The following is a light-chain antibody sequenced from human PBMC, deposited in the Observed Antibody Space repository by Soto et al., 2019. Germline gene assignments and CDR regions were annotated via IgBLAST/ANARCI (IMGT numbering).Light chain of an antibody. CDR2: GAS. CDR1: QSVSSSSY. V-gene: IGKV3-20*01. J-gene: IGKJ2*01. Sequence: EIVLTQSPGTLSLSPGERATLSCRASQSVSSSSYLAWYQQKPGQAPRLLIYGASSRATGIPDRFIGSGPATHFTLSISRLEPADFAVYYCRHYISSPSYTFGQGTKLEIK. CDR3: RHYISSPSYT.